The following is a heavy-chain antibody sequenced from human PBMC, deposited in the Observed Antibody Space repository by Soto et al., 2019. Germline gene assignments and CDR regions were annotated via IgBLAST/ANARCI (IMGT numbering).Heavy chain of an antibody. CDR1: GFSLSNARMG. Sequence: QVTLKESGPVLVKPTETLTLTCTVSGFSLSNARMGVSWIRQPPGKALEWLAHIFSNDEKSYSTSLKSRLTIAKDTSTSQVVLTMTNMDPVDTATYYCARILGSSWDYWYFDLWGRGTLVTVSS. V-gene: IGHV2-26*01. CDR2: IFSNDEK. J-gene: IGHJ2*01. D-gene: IGHD6-13*01. CDR3: ARILGSSWDYWYFDL.